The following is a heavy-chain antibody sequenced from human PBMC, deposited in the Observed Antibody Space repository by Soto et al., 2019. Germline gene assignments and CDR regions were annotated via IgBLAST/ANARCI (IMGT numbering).Heavy chain of an antibody. CDR3: ATDKYKNYVNYFDP. CDR1: GFTFRNYY. V-gene: IGHV3-11*01. CDR2: ITSSGGST. Sequence: GGSLRLSCAASGFTFRNYYMTWMRQTPGKGLEWISTITSSGGSTYYAASVKGRVTISRDNANNSLYLQMNGLRAEDTALYYCATDKYKNYVNYFDPWGQGTLVSGSS. J-gene: IGHJ5*02. D-gene: IGHD3-16*01.